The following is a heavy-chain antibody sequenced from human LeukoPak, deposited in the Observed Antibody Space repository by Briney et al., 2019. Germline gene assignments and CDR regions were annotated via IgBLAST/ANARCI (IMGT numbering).Heavy chain of an antibody. CDR3: ARRWGGWFDP. Sequence: GGSLRLSCAASGYTFSSYDMAWVRQAPGKGLEWLSSVSSGGGATYYAGSVKGRFTISRDNAQKPLYLQLNSLRAEDTAVYYCARRWGGWFDPWGQGTLVTVSS. J-gene: IGHJ5*02. V-gene: IGHV3-48*03. CDR2: VSSGGGAT. D-gene: IGHD3-10*01. CDR1: GYTFSSYD.